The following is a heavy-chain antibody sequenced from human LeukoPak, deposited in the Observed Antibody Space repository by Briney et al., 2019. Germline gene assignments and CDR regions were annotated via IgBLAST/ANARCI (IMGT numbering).Heavy chain of an antibody. CDR2: INSDGSST. J-gene: IGHJ3*02. V-gene: IGHV3-74*01. CDR3: ARCLGSRYYDILTGYRSDAFDI. D-gene: IGHD3-9*01. Sequence: GGSLRLSCAASGFTFSSFWMHWVRHAPGKGLVWVSRINSDGSSTNYADSVKGRFTISRDNAKNSLYLQMNSLRAEDTAVYYCARCLGSRYYDILTGYRSDAFDIWGQGTMVTVSS. CDR1: GFTFSSFW.